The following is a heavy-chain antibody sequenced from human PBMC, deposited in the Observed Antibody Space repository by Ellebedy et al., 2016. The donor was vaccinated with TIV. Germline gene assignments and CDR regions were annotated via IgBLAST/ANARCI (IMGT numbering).Heavy chain of an antibody. CDR3: AKNILRFLGGGYNRFDP. CDR1: GFFFSDYC. D-gene: IGHD3-3*01. V-gene: IGHV3-21*01. CDR2: ISSGSTYI. Sequence: GESLKISXSASGFFFSDYCMNWVRQAPGKGLEWVSSISSGSTYIFYADSVKGRFTISRDNPTDSLYLQMNSLRAEDTAVYHCAKNILRFLGGGYNRFDPWGQGILVTVSS. J-gene: IGHJ5*02.